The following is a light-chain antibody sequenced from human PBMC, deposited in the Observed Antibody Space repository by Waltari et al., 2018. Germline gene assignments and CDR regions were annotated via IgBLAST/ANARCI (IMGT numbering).Light chain of an antibody. J-gene: IGLJ3*02. CDR1: NIGGKS. CDR2: DDR. V-gene: IGLV3-21*01. Sequence: SYVLTQPPSVSVAPGKTARITCGGNNIGGKSVHWYQQKPGQAPVMVIYDDRDRPSGIPERFSGSNSANTPTLTSSRVEVGDEADYYCQVWDSRSDHPVFGAGTKLTVL. CDR3: QVWDSRSDHPV.